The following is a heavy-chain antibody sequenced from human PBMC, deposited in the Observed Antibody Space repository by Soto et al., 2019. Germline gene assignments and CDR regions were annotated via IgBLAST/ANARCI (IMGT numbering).Heavy chain of an antibody. CDR1: GFTFSSYA. V-gene: IGHV3-23*01. J-gene: IGHJ5*02. CDR2: ISGSGGST. Sequence: EVQLLDSGGGLVQPGGSLRLSCAASGFTFSSYAMSWVRQAPGKGLEWVSAISGSGGSTYYADSVKGRFTISRDNSKNPLSLQMNSLRAEGRAVYYCVRDIYDYCDCGWFDPWGQGTLGTVSS. D-gene: IGHD4-17*01. CDR3: VRDIYDYCDCGWFDP.